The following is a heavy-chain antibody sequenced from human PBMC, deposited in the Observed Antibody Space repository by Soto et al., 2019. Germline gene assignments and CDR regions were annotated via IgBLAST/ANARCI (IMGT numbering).Heavy chain of an antibody. Sequence: ASVKVSCKASGYTFTSYYMHWVRQAPGQGLEWMGIINPSGGSTSYAQKFQGRVTMTRDTSTSTVYMELSSLRSEDTAVYYCARAIEGVSELVPDDRLYYYYYGMDVWGQGTTVTVSS. J-gene: IGHJ6*02. V-gene: IGHV1-46*01. CDR2: INPSGGST. CDR3: ARAIEGVSELVPDDRLYYYYYGMDV. D-gene: IGHD6-13*01. CDR1: GYTFTSYY.